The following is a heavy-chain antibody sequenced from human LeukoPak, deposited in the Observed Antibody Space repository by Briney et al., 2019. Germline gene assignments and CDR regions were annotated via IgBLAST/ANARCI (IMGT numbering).Heavy chain of an antibody. Sequence: GGSLRLSCAASGFTFSTYAVHWVRQAPGKGLEWVAVISYDGSSKYYADSVKGRFTISRDNSKNTLYLQMNSLRAEDTAVYYCARARSSYGYGDAFDIWGQGTMVTVSS. D-gene: IGHD5-18*01. J-gene: IGHJ3*02. CDR1: GFTFSTYA. CDR2: ISYDGSSK. CDR3: ARARSSYGYGDAFDI. V-gene: IGHV3-30*04.